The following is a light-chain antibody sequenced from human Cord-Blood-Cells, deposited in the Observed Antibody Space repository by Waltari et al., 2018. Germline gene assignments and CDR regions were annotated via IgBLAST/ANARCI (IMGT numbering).Light chain of an antibody. V-gene: IGLV2-23*02. CDR1: SSAVGSYNL. CDR3: CSYAGSSTLV. Sequence: QSALTQPASVSGSPGQSITISCTGTSSAVGSYNLVSWYQKHPGKAPKLMIYEVSKRPSGVSKLFSGSKSGNTASLTISGLQAEDEADDYCCSYAGSSTLVFGGGTKLTVL. CDR2: EVS. J-gene: IGLJ3*02.